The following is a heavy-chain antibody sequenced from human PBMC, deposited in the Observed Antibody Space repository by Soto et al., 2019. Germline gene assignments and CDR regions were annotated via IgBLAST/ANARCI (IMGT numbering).Heavy chain of an antibody. CDR2: IDPSDSQT. D-gene: IGHD3-22*01. CDR3: ARQIYDSDTGPNFQYYFDS. J-gene: IGHJ4*02. CDR1: GYSFAGYW. V-gene: IGHV5-10-1*01. Sequence: VESLKISCKGSGYSFAGYWITWVRQKPGKGLEWMGRIDPSDSQTYYSPSFRGHVTISVTKSITTVFLQWSSLRASDTAMYYCARQIYDSDTGPNFQYYFDSWGQGTPVAVSS.